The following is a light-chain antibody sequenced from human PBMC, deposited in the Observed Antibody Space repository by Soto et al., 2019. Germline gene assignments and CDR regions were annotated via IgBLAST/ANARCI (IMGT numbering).Light chain of an antibody. CDR3: QHRSNWL. CDR2: DAS. Sequence: EIVLTQSPATLSLSPGERATLSCRATQDVSRYLAWYQQKPGQSPRLLIYDASNRATGIPARFSGSGSGTDFTLTISSLEPEDSAVYYCQHRSNWLFGPGTKVDIK. CDR1: QDVSRY. J-gene: IGKJ3*01. V-gene: IGKV3-11*01.